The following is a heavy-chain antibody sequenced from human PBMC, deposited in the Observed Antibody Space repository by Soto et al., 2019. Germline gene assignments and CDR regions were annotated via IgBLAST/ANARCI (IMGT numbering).Heavy chain of an antibody. CDR1: GGTLGSYA. J-gene: IGHJ6*02. Sequence: CKESGGTLGSYASSWVRQENGQGLEWMGGIIPIFGTANYAQKFQGRVTITADESTSTAYMELSSLRSEDTAVYYCARKRGYYYYYGMDVWGQGTTVTVSS. CDR3: ARKRGYYYYYGMDV. CDR2: IIPIFGTA. V-gene: IGHV1-69*01.